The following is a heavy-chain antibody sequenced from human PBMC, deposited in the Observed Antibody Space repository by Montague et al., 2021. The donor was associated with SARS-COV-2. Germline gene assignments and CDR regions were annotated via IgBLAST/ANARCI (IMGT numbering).Heavy chain of an antibody. J-gene: IGHJ6*02. V-gene: IGHV3-48*03. D-gene: IGHD5-24*01. CDR3: ASEMVTIEYYYYGMDV. CDR2: ISSSGSTI. CDR1: GFTFSSYE. Sequence: SLRLSCAASGFTFSSYEMNWVRQAPGKGLEWVSYISSSGSTIYYADSVKGRFTISRDNAKNSLYLQMNSLRAEDTAVYYCASEMVTIEYYYYGMDVWGQGTTVTVSS.